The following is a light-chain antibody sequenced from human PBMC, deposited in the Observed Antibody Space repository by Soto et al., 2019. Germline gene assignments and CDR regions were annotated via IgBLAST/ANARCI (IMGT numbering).Light chain of an antibody. CDR1: QSVSSN. V-gene: IGKV3-11*01. CDR2: GAS. J-gene: IGKJ5*01. CDR3: QQRSNWPIT. Sequence: EKVMTQSPATLSLAPSERATLSLIASQSVSSNLAWYQQKPGQAPRLLIYGASTRATGIPARFSGSGSGTDFTLTINNLDPEDFAVYYCQQRSNWPITFGQGTRLEI.